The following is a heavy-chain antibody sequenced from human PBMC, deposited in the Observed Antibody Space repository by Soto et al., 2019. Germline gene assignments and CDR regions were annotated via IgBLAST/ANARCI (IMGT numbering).Heavy chain of an antibody. J-gene: IGHJ4*02. V-gene: IGHV3-23*01. CDR3: AKESSRFFDWLAKPAHYFDS. CDR1: GFTFSRSA. CDR2: ISGSGDSP. Sequence: EVLLLESGGGLVQPGGSLTVSCEASGFTFSRSAMSWVRQAPGKGLEWVSGISGSGDSPSYADSVLGRFTISRDNYKDTVYLVMDSPRADDTAVYYCAKESSRFFDWLAKPAHYFDSWGQGTLVSVSS. D-gene: IGHD3-9*01.